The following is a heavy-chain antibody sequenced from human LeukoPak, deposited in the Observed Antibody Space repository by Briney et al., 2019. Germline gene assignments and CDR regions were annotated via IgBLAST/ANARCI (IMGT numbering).Heavy chain of an antibody. Sequence: SVKVSCKASGGTFSSYAISWVRQAPGQGLEWMGGIIPIFGTANYAQKFQGRVTITADESTSTAYMELSSLRSEDTAVYYCAREGAMATILFNYWGQGTLVTVSS. J-gene: IGHJ4*02. CDR3: AREGAMATILFNY. V-gene: IGHV1-69*13. D-gene: IGHD5-24*01. CDR2: IIPIFGTA. CDR1: GGTFSSYA.